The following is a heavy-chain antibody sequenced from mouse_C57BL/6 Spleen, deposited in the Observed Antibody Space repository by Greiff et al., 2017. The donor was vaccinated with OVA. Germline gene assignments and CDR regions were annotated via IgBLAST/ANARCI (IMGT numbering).Heavy chain of an antibody. CDR3: YDYDERSYAMDY. CDR1: GYAFSSSW. Sequence: VQLQQSGPELVKPGASVKISCKASGYAFSSSWMNWVKQRPGKGLEWIGRIYPGDGDTNYNGKFKGKATLTADKSSSTAYMQLSSLTSEDSAVYFCYDYDERSYAMDYWGQGTSVTVSS. D-gene: IGHD2-4*01. J-gene: IGHJ4*01. V-gene: IGHV1-82*01. CDR2: IYPGDGDT.